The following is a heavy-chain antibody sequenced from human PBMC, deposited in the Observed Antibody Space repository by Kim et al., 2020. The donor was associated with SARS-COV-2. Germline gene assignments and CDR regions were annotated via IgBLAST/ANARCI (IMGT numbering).Heavy chain of an antibody. CDR3: ARGYCSNTSCYLNY. V-gene: IGHV1-3*01. Sequence: SPNFKGRVIINRDTTASTAYMELSSLRSEDTAVYYCARGYCSNTSCYLNYWGQGTLVTVSS. D-gene: IGHD2-2*01. J-gene: IGHJ4*02.